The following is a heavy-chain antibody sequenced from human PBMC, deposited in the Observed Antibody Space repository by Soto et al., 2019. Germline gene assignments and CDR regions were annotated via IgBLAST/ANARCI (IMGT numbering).Heavy chain of an antibody. CDR3: VRGMNPLF. J-gene: IGHJ4*01. Sequence: GGSLRLSCAASGFTFTRYSMNWVRQAPGKGLGWVSSISSTTNYIYYGDSMKGRFTISRDNAKNSLYLEMNSLRAEDTAVYFCVRGMNPLFGGQGTLVTVSS. CDR1: GFTFTRYS. CDR2: ISSTTNYI. V-gene: IGHV3-21*06.